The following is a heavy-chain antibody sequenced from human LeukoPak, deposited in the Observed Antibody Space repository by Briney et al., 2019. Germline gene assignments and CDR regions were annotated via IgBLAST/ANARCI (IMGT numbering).Heavy chain of an antibody. CDR2: INHSGST. D-gene: IGHD3-9*01. J-gene: IGHJ4*02. CDR1: GVSFSGYY. V-gene: IGHV4-34*01. Sequence: SETLSLTRAVYGVSFSGYYWSWIRQPPGKGLEWIGEINHSGSTNYNPSPKSRVTISVDTSKNQFSLKLSSVTAADTAVYYCARGRRGLRYFDWLAGSYFDYWGQGTLVTVSS. CDR3: ARGRRGLRYFDWLAGSYFDY.